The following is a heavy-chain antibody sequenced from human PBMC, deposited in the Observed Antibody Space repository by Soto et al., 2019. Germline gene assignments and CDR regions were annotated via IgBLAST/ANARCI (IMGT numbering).Heavy chain of an antibody. Sequence: QVQLVQSGAAVKKPGSSVKVSCLASRGTFNRYAINWVRQAPGHGLECLGALVPQFGTPNYAQKFQDRVTIVADESTNTTSMELRGLTSDDTAVYYCARQNRDTPMVPFDVWGQGTLVTVSS. D-gene: IGHD5-18*01. V-gene: IGHV1-69*01. CDR1: RGTFNRYA. CDR3: ARQNRDTPMVPFDV. J-gene: IGHJ4*02. CDR2: LVPQFGTP.